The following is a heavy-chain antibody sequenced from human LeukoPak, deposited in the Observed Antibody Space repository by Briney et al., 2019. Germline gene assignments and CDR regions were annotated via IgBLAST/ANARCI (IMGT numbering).Heavy chain of an antibody. D-gene: IGHD1-26*01. CDR1: GYSIASGYL. J-gene: IGHJ4*02. V-gene: IGHV4-38-2*02. CDR3: ARGGPWELSHRDYFDY. Sequence: PSETLSLTCTVSGYSIASGYLWGWIRQNPEKGLEWIATIYHSGRTYYNLSLKSRVTISMDTSRNQFSLKVTSVTAAETALYFCARGGPWELSHRDYFDYWGQGTLVTVSS. CDR2: IYHSGRT.